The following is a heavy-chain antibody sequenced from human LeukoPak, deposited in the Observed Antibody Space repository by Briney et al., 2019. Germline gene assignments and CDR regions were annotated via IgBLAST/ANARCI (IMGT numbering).Heavy chain of an antibody. Sequence: ASVKVSCKASGYTFTSYGISWVRQAPGQGLEWMGWISAYNGNTNYAQKLQGRVTMTTDTSTSTAYMELRSLRSDDTAVYYCARVYLEYSSGSRHAFDIWGQGTMVTVSS. V-gene: IGHV1-18*01. D-gene: IGHD6-19*01. CDR1: GYTFTSYG. J-gene: IGHJ3*02. CDR2: ISAYNGNT. CDR3: ARVYLEYSSGSRHAFDI.